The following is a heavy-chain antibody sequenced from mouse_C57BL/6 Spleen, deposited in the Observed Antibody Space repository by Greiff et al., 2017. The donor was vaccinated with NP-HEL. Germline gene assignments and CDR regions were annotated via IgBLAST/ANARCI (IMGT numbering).Heavy chain of an antibody. CDR1: GYTFTDYE. J-gene: IGHJ4*01. D-gene: IGHD1-1*01. CDR3: TREGDYYGSLDY. Sequence: QVHVKQSGAELVRPGASVTLSCKASGYTFTDYEMHWVKQTPVHGLEWIGAIDPETGGTAYNQKFKGKAILTADKSSSTAYMELRSLTSEDSAVYYCTREGDYYGSLDYWGQGTSVTVSS. CDR2: IDPETGGT. V-gene: IGHV1-15*01.